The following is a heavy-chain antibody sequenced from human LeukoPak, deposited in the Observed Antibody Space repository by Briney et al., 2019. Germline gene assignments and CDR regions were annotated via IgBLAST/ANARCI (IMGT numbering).Heavy chain of an antibody. CDR1: GGSISGYY. CDR3: ARESYSSGLNWFAP. J-gene: IGHJ5*02. D-gene: IGHD6-19*01. Sequence: MSSETLSLTCTVSGGSISGYYWSWIRQPPGKGLEWIGYIYYSGSTNYNPSLKSRVTISVDTSKNQFSLKLSSVTAADTAVYYCARESYSSGLNWFAPWGQGSLVTVSS. V-gene: IGHV4-59*01. CDR2: IYYSGST.